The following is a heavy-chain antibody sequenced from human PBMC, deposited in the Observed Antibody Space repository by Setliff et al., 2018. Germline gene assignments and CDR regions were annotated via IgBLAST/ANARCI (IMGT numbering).Heavy chain of an antibody. CDR2: IYPGDSDT. CDR3: ARLTLDTAMVNLFHY. D-gene: IGHD5-18*01. J-gene: IGHJ4*02. V-gene: IGHV5-51*01. CDR1: GYIFTTYW. Sequence: GESLKISCKGSGYIFTTYWIGWVRQLPGKGLEWMGIIYPGDSDTRYSPSFQGQVTISADKSISTAYLQWSSLMASDTAMYFCARLTLDTAMVNLFHYWGQGTLVTVSS.